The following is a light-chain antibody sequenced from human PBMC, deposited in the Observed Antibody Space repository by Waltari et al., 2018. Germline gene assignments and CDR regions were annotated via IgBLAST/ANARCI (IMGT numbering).Light chain of an antibody. CDR2: KTN. J-gene: IGLJ3*02. CDR3: LVSMGSGIWV. CDR1: SGSFSTTSY. V-gene: IGLV8-61*01. Sequence: QTVVTQEPSLSVSPGGTVTLTCALCSGSFSTTSYASWYQQTPAQPPRTLVFKTNTRSSGVPDRFSGTILGNKVALTITGAQAEDESDYYCLVSMGSGIWVFGGGTKLTVL.